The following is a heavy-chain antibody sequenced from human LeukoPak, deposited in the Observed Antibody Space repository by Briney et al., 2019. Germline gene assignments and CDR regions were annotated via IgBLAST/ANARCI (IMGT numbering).Heavy chain of an antibody. V-gene: IGHV4-34*01. Sequence: SETLSLTCAVYGGSFSGYYWSWIRQPPGKELEWIGEINHSGSTNYNPSLKSRVTISVDTSKNQFSLKLSSVTAADTAVYYCARGGYLEAFDIWGQGTMVTVSS. CDR2: INHSGST. D-gene: IGHD5-18*01. CDR3: ARGGYLEAFDI. CDR1: GGSFSGYY. J-gene: IGHJ3*02.